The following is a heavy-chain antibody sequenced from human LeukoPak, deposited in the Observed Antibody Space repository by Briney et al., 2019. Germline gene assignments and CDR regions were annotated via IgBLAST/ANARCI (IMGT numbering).Heavy chain of an antibody. CDR1: GFTFSDHY. D-gene: IGHD6-19*01. V-gene: IGHV3-72*01. CDR2: TRNKANSYTT. CDR3: ARNTRGWSLDY. J-gene: IGHJ4*02. Sequence: QAGGSLRLSCAASGFTFSDHYMDWVSQAPGKGLEWVGRTRNKANSYTTEYAASVKGRFTISRDDSKNSLYLQMNSLKTEDTAVYYCARNTRGWSLDYWGQGTLVTVSS.